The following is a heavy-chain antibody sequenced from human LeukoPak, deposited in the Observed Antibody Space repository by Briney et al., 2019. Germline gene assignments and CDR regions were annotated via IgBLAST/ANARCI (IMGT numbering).Heavy chain of an antibody. CDR1: GFSFSNHA. CDR2: ISGSGGGT. V-gene: IGHV3-23*01. D-gene: IGHD2-21*02. CDR3: ARPNTPLIVVMTAALDY. Sequence: GGSLRLSCAASGFSFSNHAMSWVRRAPGTGLEWVSAISGSGGGTYYADSVKGRFTISRDNSKNTLFLQMNGLRAEDTAIYYCARPNTPLIVVMTAALDYWGQGTLVTVSS. J-gene: IGHJ4*02.